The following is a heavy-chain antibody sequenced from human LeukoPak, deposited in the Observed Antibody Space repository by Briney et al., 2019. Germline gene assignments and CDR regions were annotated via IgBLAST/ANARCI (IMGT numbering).Heavy chain of an antibody. D-gene: IGHD6-13*01. CDR1: GFTFDDYA. J-gene: IGHJ4*02. CDR3: AKDRAYSSSHFDY. Sequence: GGSLRLSCAASGFTFDDYAMHWVRQAPGKGLEWVSGISWNSGSIGYADSVRGRFTISRDNAKNSLYLQMNSLRAEDTALYYCAKDRAYSSSHFDYWGQGTLVTVSS. CDR2: ISWNSGSI. V-gene: IGHV3-9*01.